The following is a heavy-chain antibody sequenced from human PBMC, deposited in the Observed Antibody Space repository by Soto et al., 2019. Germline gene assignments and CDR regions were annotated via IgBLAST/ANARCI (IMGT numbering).Heavy chain of an antibody. Sequence: PSETLSFTCTVSGGSISSYYWSWIRQPPGKGLEWIGYIYYSGSTNYNPSLKSRVTISVDTSKNQFSLKLSCVTAADTAVYYCARVVVRGVSRTHYYHYGMDVWGQGTTVTVSS. J-gene: IGHJ6*02. CDR1: GGSISSYY. CDR2: IYYSGST. D-gene: IGHD3-10*01. V-gene: IGHV4-59*01. CDR3: ARVVVRGVSRTHYYHYGMDV.